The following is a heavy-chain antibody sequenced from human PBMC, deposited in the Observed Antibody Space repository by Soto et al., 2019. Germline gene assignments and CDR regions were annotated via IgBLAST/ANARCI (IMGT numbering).Heavy chain of an antibody. J-gene: IGHJ6*02. Sequence: SVKVSCKASGGTFSNYAISWVRQAPGQGLEWMGGIIPIFGTANYAQKFQGRVTITADKSTSTAYMELSSLRAEDTAVYYCAKVGDHLRYFDWFGWRYGMDVWGQGTTVTVSS. CDR3: AKVGDHLRYFDWFGWRYGMDV. CDR2: IIPIFGTA. CDR1: GGTFSNYA. V-gene: IGHV1-69*06. D-gene: IGHD3-9*01.